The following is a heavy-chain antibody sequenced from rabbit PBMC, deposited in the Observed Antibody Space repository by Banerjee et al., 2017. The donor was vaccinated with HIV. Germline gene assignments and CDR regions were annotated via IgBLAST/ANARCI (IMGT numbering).Heavy chain of an antibody. CDR1: GFSFSSSYY. CDR2: IYAGSSGST. D-gene: IGHD4-1*01. Sequence: QSLEESGGDLVKPGASLTLTCTASGFSFSSSYYMCWVRQAPGKGLEWIACIYAGSSGSTYYASWAKGRFTISKTSSTTVTLQMTSLTAADTATYFCAREFEAGVVFDRDFNLWGPGTLVTVS. CDR3: AREFEAGVVFDRDFNL. J-gene: IGHJ4*01. V-gene: IGHV1S40*01.